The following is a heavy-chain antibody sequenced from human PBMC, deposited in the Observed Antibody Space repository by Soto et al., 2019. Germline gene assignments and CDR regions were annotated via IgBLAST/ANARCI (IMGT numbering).Heavy chain of an antibody. D-gene: IGHD3-3*01. CDR2: ISYNGST. CDR3: ARDVGLQHDTGYYDFWNGKNNYFDP. V-gene: IGHV4-59*11. Sequence: SETLSLTCTVSGGSISGHYWSWIRQPPGQGLQYIGYISYNGSTNYNPSLNSRVTISLDTSNTQFSLRLCSVTAAAAAVYYCARDVGLQHDTGYYDFWNGKNNYFDPWGQGTLVTVSS. J-gene: IGHJ5*02. CDR1: GGSISGHY.